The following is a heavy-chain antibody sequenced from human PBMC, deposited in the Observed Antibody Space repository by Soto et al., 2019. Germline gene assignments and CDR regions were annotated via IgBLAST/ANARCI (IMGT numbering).Heavy chain of an antibody. Sequence: AGGSLRLSCAASGFTFSSYAMSWVRQAPGKGLEWVSAISGSGGSTYYADSVKGRFTISRDNSKNTLYLQMNSLRAEDTAVYYCAKGFLSSSGWPYDAFEIWGQGTMITVSS. CDR1: GFTFSSYA. CDR3: AKGFLSSSGWPYDAFEI. J-gene: IGHJ3*02. D-gene: IGHD6-19*01. CDR2: ISGSGGST. V-gene: IGHV3-23*01.